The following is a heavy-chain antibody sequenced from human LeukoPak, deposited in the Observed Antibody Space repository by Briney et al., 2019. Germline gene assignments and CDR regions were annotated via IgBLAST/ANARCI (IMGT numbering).Heavy chain of an antibody. Sequence: QSGGSLRLSCAASGFTFSSHAMSWVRQAPGKGLEWVSAISGSGGSTYYADSVKGRFTISRDNSKNTLYLQMNSLRAEDTAVYYCAKATGDRFTYYFDYWGQGTLVTVSS. V-gene: IGHV3-23*01. CDR1: GFTFSSHA. D-gene: IGHD7-27*01. J-gene: IGHJ4*02. CDR3: AKATGDRFTYYFDY. CDR2: ISGSGGST.